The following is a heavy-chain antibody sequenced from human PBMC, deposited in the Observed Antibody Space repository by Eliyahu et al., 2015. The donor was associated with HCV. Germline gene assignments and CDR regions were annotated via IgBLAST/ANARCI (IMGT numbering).Heavy chain of an antibody. CDR3: ARGHFPIRGDAFDI. Sequence: QVQLVQSGAEVKKPGASVKVSCKASGYTFXSYDINWVXQATGXXLXWMGWMNPNSGNTXYAQKFQGRVTMTRNTSISTAYMELSSLRSEDTAVYYCARGHFPIRGDAFDIWGQGTMVTVSS. D-gene: IGHD3-3*02. J-gene: IGHJ3*02. CDR1: GYTFXSYD. CDR2: MNPNSGNT. V-gene: IGHV1-8*01.